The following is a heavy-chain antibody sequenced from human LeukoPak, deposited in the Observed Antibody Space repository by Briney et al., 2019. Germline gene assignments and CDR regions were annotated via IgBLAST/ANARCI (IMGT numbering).Heavy chain of an antibody. CDR3: ARFAAGTDY. Sequence: PSETLSLTCTVSGYSISSGYYWGWIRQPPGKGLEWIGSIYHSGSTYYNPSLKSRVTISVDRSKNQFSLKLSSVTAADTAVYYCARFAAGTDYWGQGTLVTVSS. CDR2: IYHSGST. CDR1: GYSISSGYY. D-gene: IGHD6-13*01. V-gene: IGHV4-38-2*02. J-gene: IGHJ4*02.